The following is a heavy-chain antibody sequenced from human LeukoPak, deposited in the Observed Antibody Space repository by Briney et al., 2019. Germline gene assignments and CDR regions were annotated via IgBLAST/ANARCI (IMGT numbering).Heavy chain of an antibody. CDR3: ARGLRRDGYNAYAFDI. CDR1: GGTFSSYA. Sequence: SVKVSCKASGGTFSSYAISWVRQAPGQGLEWMGGIIPIFGTANYAQKFQGRVTITTDESTGTAYMELSSLRSEDTAVYYCARGLRRDGYNAYAFDIWGQGTMVTVSS. J-gene: IGHJ3*02. D-gene: IGHD5-24*01. CDR2: IIPIFGTA. V-gene: IGHV1-69*05.